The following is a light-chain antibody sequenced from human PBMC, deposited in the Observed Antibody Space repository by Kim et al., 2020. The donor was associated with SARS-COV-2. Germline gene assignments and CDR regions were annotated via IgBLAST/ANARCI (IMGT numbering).Light chain of an antibody. CDR3: ATWDVSLNGWV. CDR1: SSNVGRKF. CDR2: NDN. V-gene: IGLV1-44*01. Sequence: FACSGSSSNVGRKFVNWDQQRPGTAPKVFIYNDNQRPSGVPDRFSGSRSGTSASLAISGLQSEDEADYYCATWDVSLNGWVFGGGTQLTVL. J-gene: IGLJ3*02.